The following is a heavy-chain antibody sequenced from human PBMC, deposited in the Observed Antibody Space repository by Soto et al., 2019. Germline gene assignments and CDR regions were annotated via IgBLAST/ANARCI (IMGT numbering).Heavy chain of an antibody. J-gene: IGHJ4*02. CDR3: ARGDHEGYYDSSGYYNY. CDR1: GYTFTSYY. D-gene: IGHD3-22*01. V-gene: IGHV1-46*01. CDR2: INPSGGST. Sequence: QVQLVQSGAEVKKPGASVKVSCKASGYTFTSYYMHWVRQAPGQGLEWMGTINPSGGSTSYAQKFQGKVTMTRDTSTSTVYMELSSLRSEDTAVYYCARGDHEGYYDSSGYYNYWGQGTLVTVSS.